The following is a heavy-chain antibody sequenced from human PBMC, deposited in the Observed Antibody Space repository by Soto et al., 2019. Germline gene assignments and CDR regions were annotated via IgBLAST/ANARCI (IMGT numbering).Heavy chain of an antibody. J-gene: IGHJ4*02. CDR2: IIPILGIA. Sequence: SVKVSCKASGGTFSSYTISWVRQAPGQGLEWMGRIIPILGIANYAQKFQGRVTITADKSTSTAYMELSSLRSEDTAVYYCARENYGYSGYDWEYYFDYWGQGTLVTVSS. CDR1: GGTFSSYT. D-gene: IGHD5-12*01. CDR3: ARENYGYSGYDWEYYFDY. V-gene: IGHV1-69*04.